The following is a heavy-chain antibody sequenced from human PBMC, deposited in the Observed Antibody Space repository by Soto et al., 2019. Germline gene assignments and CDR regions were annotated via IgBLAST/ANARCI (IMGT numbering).Heavy chain of an antibody. V-gene: IGHV4-59*01. CDR3: AGVSWWGANRELDY. CDR2: IYYSGST. D-gene: IGHD1-26*01. J-gene: IGHJ4*02. Sequence: SETLSLTCTVSGGSISSYYWSWIRQPPGKGLEWIGYIYYSGSTNYNPSLKSRVTISVDTSKNQFSLKLSSVTAADTAVYYCAGVSWWGANRELDYWGQGTLVTVSS. CDR1: GGSISSYY.